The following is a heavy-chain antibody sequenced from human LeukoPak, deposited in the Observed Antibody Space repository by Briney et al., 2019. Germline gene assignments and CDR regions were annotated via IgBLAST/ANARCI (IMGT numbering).Heavy chain of an antibody. Sequence: PGGSLRLSCAASGFTFSSYAMSWVRQAPGKGLEWVSAISGSGGSTYYADSVKGRFTISRDNSKNTLYLQMNSLRAEDTAVYYCAKAFDFWSGYSPFDPWGQGTLVTVSS. J-gene: IGHJ5*02. CDR3: AKAFDFWSGYSPFDP. CDR2: ISGSGGST. D-gene: IGHD3-3*01. CDR1: GFTFSSYA. V-gene: IGHV3-23*01.